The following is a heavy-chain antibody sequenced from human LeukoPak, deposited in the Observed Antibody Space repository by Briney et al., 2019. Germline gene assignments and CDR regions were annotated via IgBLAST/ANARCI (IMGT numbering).Heavy chain of an antibody. D-gene: IGHD3-3*01. CDR1: GGSISSYY. CDR3: ASQYYDFWSGNTGWFDP. V-gene: IGHV4-59*08. CDR2: IYYSGST. J-gene: IGHJ5*02. Sequence: SETLPLTCTVSGGSISSYYWSWIRQPPGKGLEWIGYIYYSGSTNYNPSLKSRVTISVDTSKNQFSLKLSSVTAADTAVYYCASQYYDFWSGNTGWFDPWGQGTLVTVSS.